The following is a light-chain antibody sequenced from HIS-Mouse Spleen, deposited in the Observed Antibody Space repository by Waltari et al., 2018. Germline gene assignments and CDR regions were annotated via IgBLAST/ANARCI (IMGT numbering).Light chain of an antibody. Sequence: EIVMTPSPATLSLSPGERATLSCRASQSVSSSYLSWYQQKPGQAPRLLIYGASTRATGIPARFSGSGSGTDFTLTISSLQPEDFAVYYCQQDYNLPPTFGQGTKLEIK. CDR3: QQDYNLPPT. J-gene: IGKJ2*01. CDR1: QSVSSSY. V-gene: IGKV3D-7*01. CDR2: GAS.